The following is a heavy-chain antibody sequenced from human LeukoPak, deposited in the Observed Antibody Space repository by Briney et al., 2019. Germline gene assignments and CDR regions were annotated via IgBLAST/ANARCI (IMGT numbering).Heavy chain of an antibody. CDR3: ARDSYDFWSGFLDYYYYYMDV. D-gene: IGHD3-3*01. Sequence: PGGSLRLSCAASGFTFSSYSMNWVRQAPGKGLEWVSSISSSSSYIYYADSVKGRFTISRDNAKNSLYLQMNSLRAEDTAVYYCARDSYDFWSGFLDYYYYYMDVWGKGTTVTVSS. CDR2: ISSSSSYI. CDR1: GFTFSSYS. J-gene: IGHJ6*03. V-gene: IGHV3-21*01.